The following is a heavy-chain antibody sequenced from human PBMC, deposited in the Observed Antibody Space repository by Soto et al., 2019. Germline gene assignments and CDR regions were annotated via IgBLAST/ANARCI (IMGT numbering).Heavy chain of an antibody. CDR2: ISGSGGST. Sequence: GGSLRLSCAASGFTFSSYAMSWVRQAPGKGLEWVSAISGSGGSTYYADSVKGRFTITRDNSKNTLYLQMNSLRAEDTAVYYCAKARGSGYYSGKDYWGQGTLVTVSS. V-gene: IGHV3-23*01. CDR1: GFTFSSYA. CDR3: AKARGSGYYSGKDY. D-gene: IGHD3-22*01. J-gene: IGHJ4*02.